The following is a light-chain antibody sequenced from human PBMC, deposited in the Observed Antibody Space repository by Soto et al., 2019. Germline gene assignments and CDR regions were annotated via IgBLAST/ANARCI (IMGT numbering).Light chain of an antibody. Sequence: QSALTQPASVSGSPGQSITISCTGTSSDVGGYNYVSWYQQHPGKAPKLMIYEVSNRPSGVSNRISGSKSGNTASLTISGIQAEDEAGSYCYSYTSSSTLVFGGGTQLTVL. J-gene: IGLJ3*02. V-gene: IGLV2-14*01. CDR2: EVS. CDR1: SSDVGGYNY. CDR3: YSYTSSSTLV.